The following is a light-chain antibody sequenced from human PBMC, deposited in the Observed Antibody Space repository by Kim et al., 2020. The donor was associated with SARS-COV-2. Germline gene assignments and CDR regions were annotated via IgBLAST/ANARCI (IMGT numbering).Light chain of an antibody. CDR2: DVA. V-gene: IGLV2-14*04. CDR1: SSDVGGSNY. CDR3: SSYTTSGTYV. Sequence: GQSITISCTGTSSDVGGSNYVSWYQQSPGKAPKLIIYDVATRPSGVSNRFSGSKSVNTASLTISGLQAEDEADFYCSSYTTSGTYVFGTGTKVTVL. J-gene: IGLJ1*01.